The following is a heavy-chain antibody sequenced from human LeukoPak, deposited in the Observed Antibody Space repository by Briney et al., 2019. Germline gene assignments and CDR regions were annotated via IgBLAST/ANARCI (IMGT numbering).Heavy chain of an antibody. CDR2: IWYDGSKR. Sequence: PGGSLRLSCAASGYIFRSHGMHWIRQAPGKGLEWVAVIWYDGSKRYYADSVKGRFTISRDDSKNTLYLQMNNLRDEDTAVYYCARDPASSFDYWGQGTLVTVSS. V-gene: IGHV3-33*01. CDR3: ARDPASSFDY. D-gene: IGHD2-15*01. CDR1: GYIFRSHG. J-gene: IGHJ4*02.